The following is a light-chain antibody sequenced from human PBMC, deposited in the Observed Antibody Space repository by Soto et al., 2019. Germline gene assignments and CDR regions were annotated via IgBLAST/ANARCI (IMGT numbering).Light chain of an antibody. CDR1: QDINSY. CDR2: GAS. V-gene: IGKV1D-16*01. Sequence: DVQMTQSPSSLSASVGDRVTITCRASQDINSYLAWYQQKPGNAPKSLIYGASSLQTGVPSRFSGSESGTDFTLTISNLQPEDSATYYCQQYNSYPLTFGGGTKVEIK. J-gene: IGKJ4*01. CDR3: QQYNSYPLT.